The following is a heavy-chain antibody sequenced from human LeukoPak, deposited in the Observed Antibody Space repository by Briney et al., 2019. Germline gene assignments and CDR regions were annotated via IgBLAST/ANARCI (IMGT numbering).Heavy chain of an antibody. D-gene: IGHD2-21*02. CDR1: GLISDDYT. CDR2: ISRNGAVT. V-gene: IGHV3-43*01. CDR3: AREGAYCGGDCFGD. Sequence: GGSLRLSCAASGLISDDYTMHWVRQAPGKGLEWVSLISRNGAVTKYADSVRGRFTISRDNSKSTLHLQMNSLRAEDTAVYYCAREGAYCGGDCFGDWGQGALVTVSS. J-gene: IGHJ4*02.